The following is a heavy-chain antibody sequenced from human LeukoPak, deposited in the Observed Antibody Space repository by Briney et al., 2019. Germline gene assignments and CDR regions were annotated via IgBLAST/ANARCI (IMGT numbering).Heavy chain of an antibody. Sequence: SETLSLTCTVSGGSISSYYWSWIRQPPGKGLEWIGYIYYSGSTNYNPSLKSRVTISVDTSKNQFSLKLSSVTAADTAVYYCARDSGFTMVRGVIGREDNWFDPWAREPWSPSPQ. V-gene: IGHV4-59*01. CDR1: GGSISSYY. CDR3: ARDSGFTMVRGVIGREDNWFDP. CDR2: IYYSGST. J-gene: IGHJ5*02. D-gene: IGHD3-10*01.